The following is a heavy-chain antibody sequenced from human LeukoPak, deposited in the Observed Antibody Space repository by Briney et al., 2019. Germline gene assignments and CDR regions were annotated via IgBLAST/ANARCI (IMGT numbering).Heavy chain of an antibody. CDR1: GGSISSYY. V-gene: IGHV4-59*08. CDR2: IYYSGST. D-gene: IGHD3-10*01. J-gene: IGHJ4*02. CDR3: ARRGGGYGSGSYYYFDY. Sequence: SETLSLTCTVSGGSISSYYWSWIRQPPGKGLEWIGYIYYSGSTNYNPSLKSRVTISVDTSENQFSLKLSSVTAADTAVYYCARRGGGYGSGSYYYFDYWGQGTLVTVSS.